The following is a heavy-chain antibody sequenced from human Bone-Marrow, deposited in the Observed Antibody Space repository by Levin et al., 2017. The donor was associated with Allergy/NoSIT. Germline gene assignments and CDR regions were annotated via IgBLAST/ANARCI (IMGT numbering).Heavy chain of an antibody. Sequence: GGSLRLSCAASGFTFSSYWMSWVRQAPGKGLEWVANIKQDGSEKYYVDSVKGRFTISRDNAKNSLYLQMNSLRAEDTAVYYCARDTGGERGYSGYDGFIHDYWGQGTLVTVSS. CDR2: IKQDGSEK. CDR3: ARDTGGERGYSGYDGFIHDY. D-gene: IGHD5-12*01. CDR1: GFTFSSYW. V-gene: IGHV3-7*01. J-gene: IGHJ4*02.